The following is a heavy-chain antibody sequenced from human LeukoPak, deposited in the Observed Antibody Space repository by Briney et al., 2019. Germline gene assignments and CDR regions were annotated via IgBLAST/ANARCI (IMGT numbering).Heavy chain of an antibody. J-gene: IGHJ3*02. V-gene: IGHV4-61*02. Sequence: SETLSLTCTVSGGSISSGSYYWSWIRQPAGKGLEWIGRIYTSGSTNYNPSLKSRVTISVDTSKNQFSLKLSSVTAADTAVYYCASITTVVTPNAFDIWGQGTMVTVSS. CDR1: GGSISSGSYY. CDR3: ASITTVVTPNAFDI. CDR2: IYTSGST. D-gene: IGHD4-23*01.